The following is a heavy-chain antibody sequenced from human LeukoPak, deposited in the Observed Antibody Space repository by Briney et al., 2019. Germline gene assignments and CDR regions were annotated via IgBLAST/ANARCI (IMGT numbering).Heavy chain of an antibody. CDR3: ARGLRGYSYGLDY. CDR1: GGSFSGYY. Sequence: SETLSLTCAVYGGSFSGYYWSWIRQPPGKGLEWIGEINHSGSTNYNPSLKSRVTISVDTSKNQFSLKLSSVTAADTAVYYCARGLRGYSYGLDYWGQGTLATVSS. J-gene: IGHJ4*02. D-gene: IGHD5-18*01. CDR2: INHSGST. V-gene: IGHV4-34*01.